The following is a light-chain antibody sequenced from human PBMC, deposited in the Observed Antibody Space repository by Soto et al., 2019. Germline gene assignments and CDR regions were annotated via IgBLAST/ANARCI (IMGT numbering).Light chain of an antibody. CDR1: SNDVGGYKY. CDR3: ISYMGRNTYV. CDR2: EVT. J-gene: IGLJ1*01. V-gene: IGLV2-8*01. Sequence: QSVLTQPPSASGSPGQSVTISCTGTSNDVGGYKYVSWYQQHPGKAPKLLIYEVTKRPSGVPDRFSGSKSGNTASLTVSGLQAEDEADYYCISYMGRNTYVFGTGTKVTVL.